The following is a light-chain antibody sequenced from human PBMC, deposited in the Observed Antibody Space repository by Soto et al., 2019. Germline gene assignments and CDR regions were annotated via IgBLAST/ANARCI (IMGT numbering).Light chain of an antibody. J-gene: IGKJ2*01. CDR2: GAS. Sequence: EIVMTQSPATLSVSPGERATLSCRASQSVGSNLAWYQQKPGQAPRLLIYGASTRTTAIPARFSGSGSGTEFTLTISSLQSEDFADYYCQHYNNWPPYAFGQGTKLEIK. V-gene: IGKV3-15*01. CDR3: QHYNNWPPYA. CDR1: QSVGSN.